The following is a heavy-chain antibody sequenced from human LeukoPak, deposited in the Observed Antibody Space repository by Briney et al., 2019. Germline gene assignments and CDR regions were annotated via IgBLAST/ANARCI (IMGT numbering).Heavy chain of an antibody. CDR1: GFTFSSYG. D-gene: IGHD3-10*01. Sequence: GGSLRLSCAASGFTFSSYGMSWVRQAPGKGLEWVSAISGSGGSTYYADSVKGRFTISRDNSKNTLYLQMNSLRAEDTAVYYCAKDLYYYGSGPLLDYWGQGTLVTVSS. CDR2: ISGSGGST. J-gene: IGHJ4*02. CDR3: AKDLYYYGSGPLLDY. V-gene: IGHV3-23*01.